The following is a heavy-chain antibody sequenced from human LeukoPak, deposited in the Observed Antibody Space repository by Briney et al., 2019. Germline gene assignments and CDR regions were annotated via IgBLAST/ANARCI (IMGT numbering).Heavy chain of an antibody. V-gene: IGHV4-34*01. CDR2: INHSGST. J-gene: IGHJ5*02. CDR3: ARPRADSGSNFGGVWFDP. Sequence: SETLSLTCAVYGGSFSGYYWSWIRQPPGKGLEWIGEINHSGSTNYNPSLKSRVTISVDTSKNQFSLKLSSVTAADTAVYYCARPRADSGSNFGGVWFDPWGQGTLVTVSS. CDR1: GGSFSGYY. D-gene: IGHD3-22*01.